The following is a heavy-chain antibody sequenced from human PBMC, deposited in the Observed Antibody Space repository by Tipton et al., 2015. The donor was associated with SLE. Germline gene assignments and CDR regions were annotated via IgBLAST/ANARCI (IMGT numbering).Heavy chain of an antibody. J-gene: IGHJ4*02. CDR2: INHSGST. Sequence: LRLSCAVYGGSFSGYYWSWIRQPPGKGLEWIGEINHSGSTNYNPSLKSRVTISVDTSKNQFSLQLNSVTPEDTAVHYCARVQYSSGWTDYWGQGTLVTVSS. CDR1: GGSFSGYY. CDR3: ARVQYSSGWTDY. D-gene: IGHD6-19*01. V-gene: IGHV4-34*01.